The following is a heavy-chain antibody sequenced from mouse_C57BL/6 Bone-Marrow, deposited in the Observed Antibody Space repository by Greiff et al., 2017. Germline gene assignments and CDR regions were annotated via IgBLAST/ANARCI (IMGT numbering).Heavy chain of an antibody. CDR3: ARHYGSNDWYFDV. CDR1: GYTFTSYT. D-gene: IGHD1-1*01. J-gene: IGHJ1*03. Sequence: QVQLQQSGAELIRPGASVKMSCKASGYTFTSYTMPWVNQRPGQGLEWIGSINPSSGYTNYNEKFKDKATLTADKSSSTAYMQLSSLTSEDAAVYYCARHYGSNDWYFDVWGKGTTVTVSS. V-gene: IGHV1-4*01. CDR2: INPSSGYT.